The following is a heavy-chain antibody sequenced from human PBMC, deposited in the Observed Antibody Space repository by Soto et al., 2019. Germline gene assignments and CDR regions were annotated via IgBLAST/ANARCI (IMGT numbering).Heavy chain of an antibody. Sequence: GGSLRLSCAASGFTFSSNYMSWVRQAPGKGLEWVSVIYSGGSTYYADSVKGRFTISRDNSKNTLYLQMNSLRAEDTAVYYCARAGRWLRFDYWGQGTLVTVSS. CDR1: GFTFSSNY. CDR2: IYSGGST. J-gene: IGHJ4*02. V-gene: IGHV3-53*01. D-gene: IGHD5-12*01. CDR3: ARAGRWLRFDY.